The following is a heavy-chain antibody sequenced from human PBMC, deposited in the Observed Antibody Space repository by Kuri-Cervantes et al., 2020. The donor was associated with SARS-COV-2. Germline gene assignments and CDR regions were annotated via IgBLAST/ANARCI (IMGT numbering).Heavy chain of an antibody. V-gene: IGHV3-30*04. CDR3: AKDKPRIAVAGTVFDY. Sequence: GESLKISCAASGFTFGNYAMHWVRQAPGKGLEWVAIISYDGSTLYQNSVKGRFTISRDNSRNTVYLQMNSLRREDTAVYYCAKDKPRIAVAGTVFDYWGQGTLVTVSS. CDR2: ISYDGSTL. CDR1: GFTFGNYA. D-gene: IGHD6-19*01. J-gene: IGHJ4*02.